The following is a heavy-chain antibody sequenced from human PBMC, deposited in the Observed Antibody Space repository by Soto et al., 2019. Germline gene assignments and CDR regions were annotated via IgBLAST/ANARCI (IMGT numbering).Heavy chain of an antibody. CDR3: ARLVGATFRYDY. CDR1: GGSFSGYY. D-gene: IGHD1-26*01. J-gene: IGHJ4*02. V-gene: IGHV4-34*01. Sequence: SETLSLTCAVYGGSFSGYYWSWIRQPPGKGLEWIGEINHSGSTNYNPSLKSRVTISVDTSKNQFSLKLSSVTAADTAVYYCARLVGATFRYDYWGQGTLVTVSS. CDR2: INHSGST.